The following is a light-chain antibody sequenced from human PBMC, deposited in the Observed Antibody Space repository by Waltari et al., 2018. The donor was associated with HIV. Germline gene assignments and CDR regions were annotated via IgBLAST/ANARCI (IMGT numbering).Light chain of an antibody. CDR2: DHN. CDR1: SGGLASPY. J-gene: IGLJ1*01. V-gene: IGLV6-57*04. CDR3: QSYDNWSYV. Sequence: FLLTQPLSVSESPGKTVTIPCTRSSGGLASPYVQWYQQRPGSVPTTVIYDHNQRPSGVPDRFSGSIDSSSNSASLTISGLKTEDEADYYCQSYDNWSYVFGTGTKVTVL.